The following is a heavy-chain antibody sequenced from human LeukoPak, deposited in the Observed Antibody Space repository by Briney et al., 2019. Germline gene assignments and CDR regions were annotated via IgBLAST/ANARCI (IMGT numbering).Heavy chain of an antibody. Sequence: PGGSLRLSCAASGFPLNSYWMHWARHVPGKGLVWVPRISSDGSKTVYGDSVKGRFTVSRDNAKNTVYLQMNSLSTEDTAVYYCARDVRCRFDDWGQGTLVTVSS. CDR2: ISSDGSKT. V-gene: IGHV3-74*01. CDR3: ARDVRCRFDD. CDR1: GFPLNSYW. J-gene: IGHJ4*02. D-gene: IGHD2-15*01.